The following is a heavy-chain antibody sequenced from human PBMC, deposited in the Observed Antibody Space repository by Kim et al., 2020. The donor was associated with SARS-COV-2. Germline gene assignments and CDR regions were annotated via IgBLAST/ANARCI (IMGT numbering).Heavy chain of an antibody. Sequence: GGSLRLSCAASGFTFNDYAMTWVRQAPGKGLEWVSTISGGGRGTYYADSVKGRFTISRDNSKNTLYLQMNSLRAEDTAVYYCAKCTKSDGSPDYWGQGTLVTVSS. D-gene: IGHD2-2*01. CDR3: AKCTKSDGSPDY. J-gene: IGHJ4*02. V-gene: IGHV3-23*01. CDR2: ISGGGRGT. CDR1: GFTFNDYA.